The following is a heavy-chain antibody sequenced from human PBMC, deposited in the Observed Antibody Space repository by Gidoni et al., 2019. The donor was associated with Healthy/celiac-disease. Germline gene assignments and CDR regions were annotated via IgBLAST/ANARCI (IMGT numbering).Heavy chain of an antibody. Sequence: QVQLQQWGAGLLKPSETLSLTCAVYGGSFSGYYWSWIRQPPGKGLEWIGEINHSGSTNYNPSLKSRVTISVDTSKNQFSLKLSSVTAADTAVYYCARGLKLWFGPQQASGGYFQHWGQGTLVTVSS. V-gene: IGHV4-34*01. CDR3: ARGLKLWFGPQQASGGYFQH. D-gene: IGHD3-10*01. J-gene: IGHJ1*01. CDR1: GGSFSGYY. CDR2: INHSGST.